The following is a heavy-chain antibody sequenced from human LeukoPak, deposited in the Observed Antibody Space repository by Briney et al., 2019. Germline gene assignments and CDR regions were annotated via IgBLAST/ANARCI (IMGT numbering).Heavy chain of an antibody. J-gene: IGHJ4*02. V-gene: IGHV1-2*06. CDR1: GYTFTGYY. CDR3: AREGSGDSSGYFPLDY. CDR2: INPNSGGT. Sequence: ASVKVSCKASGYTFTGYYMHWVRQAPGQGLGWMGRINPNSGGTNYAQKFQGRVTMTRDTSISTAYMELSRLRSDDTAVYYCAREGSGDSSGYFPLDYWGQGTLVTVSS. D-gene: IGHD3-22*01.